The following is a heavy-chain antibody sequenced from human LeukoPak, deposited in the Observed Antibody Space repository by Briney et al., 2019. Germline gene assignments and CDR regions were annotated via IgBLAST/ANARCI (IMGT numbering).Heavy chain of an antibody. CDR3: ARSNYHTVTAAFEI. CDR1: GGSVTAGGYS. D-gene: IGHD4-11*01. Sequence: PSQTLSLTCAVSGGSVTAGGYSWTWIRQPPGEGLEWIAYIYHSGITYYSPSLKSRITISVDESTNHFSLRLNSVTDADTAVYYCARSNYHTVTAAFEIWGPGTLVTVSS. J-gene: IGHJ3*02. V-gene: IGHV4-30-2*01. CDR2: IYHSGIT.